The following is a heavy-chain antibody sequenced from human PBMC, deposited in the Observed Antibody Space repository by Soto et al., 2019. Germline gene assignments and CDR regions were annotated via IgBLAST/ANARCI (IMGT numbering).Heavy chain of an antibody. J-gene: IGHJ6*03. CDR3: ARDFANYGDYVYCMDV. Sequence: GGSLRLSCAASGFTVSSNYMSWVRQAPGKGLEWVSVIYSGGSTYYADSVKGRFTISGHNSKNTLYLQMNSLRAEDTAVYYCARDFANYGDYVYCMDVWGKGTTVTVSS. CDR1: GFTVSSNY. CDR2: IYSGGST. D-gene: IGHD4-17*01. V-gene: IGHV3-53*04.